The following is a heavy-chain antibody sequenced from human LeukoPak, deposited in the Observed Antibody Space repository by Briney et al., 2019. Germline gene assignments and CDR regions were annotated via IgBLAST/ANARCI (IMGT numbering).Heavy chain of an antibody. Sequence: GGSLRLSCAASGFTFSSYAMHWVRQAPGKGLEWVAVISYDGSNKYYADSVKGRLTISRDNSKNTLYLQMNSLRAEDTAVYYCARGGFLEWLNWFDPWGQGTLVTVSS. D-gene: IGHD3-3*01. CDR3: ARGGFLEWLNWFDP. CDR2: ISYDGSNK. V-gene: IGHV3-30-3*01. J-gene: IGHJ5*02. CDR1: GFTFSSYA.